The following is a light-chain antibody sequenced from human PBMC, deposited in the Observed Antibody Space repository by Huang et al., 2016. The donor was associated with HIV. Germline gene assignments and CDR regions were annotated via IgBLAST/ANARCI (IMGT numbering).Light chain of an antibody. Sequence: EIVMTQSPATLSVSPGERATLSCRASQGVSNNIAWYQQKPGQTPRLLIHGASTRATGIAAKFSGRGSGTDFTLTITSLQPEDSAVYYCQHYNNWPPWTFGPGTQVGI. J-gene: IGKJ1*01. CDR2: GAS. CDR3: QHYNNWPPWT. CDR1: QGVSNN. V-gene: IGKV3D-15*01.